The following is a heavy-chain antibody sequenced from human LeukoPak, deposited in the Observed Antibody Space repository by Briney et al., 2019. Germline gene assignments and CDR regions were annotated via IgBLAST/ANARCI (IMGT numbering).Heavy chain of an antibody. CDR2: IRSNGGDT. D-gene: IGHD2-15*01. Sequence: GGSLRLSCAASGFTFREYSMSWVRQAPGKGLEWVSNIRSNGGDTYYTDSVKGRFTISRDNSKNTLYLEMNSLRAEDTAVYYCAKGGYTTWFDPWGQGTLVTVSS. CDR3: AKGGYTTWFDP. V-gene: IGHV3-23*01. J-gene: IGHJ5*02. CDR1: GFTFREYS.